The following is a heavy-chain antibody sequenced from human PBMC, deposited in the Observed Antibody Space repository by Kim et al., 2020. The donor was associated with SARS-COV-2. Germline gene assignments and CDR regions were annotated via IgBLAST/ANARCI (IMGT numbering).Heavy chain of an antibody. CDR2: ISSSSSTI. J-gene: IGHJ6*02. Sequence: GGSLRLSCAASGFTFSSYSMNWVRQAPGKGLEWVSYISSSSSTIYYADSVKGRFTISRDNAKNSLYLQMNSLRDEDTAVYYCARVTRQYYYYGMDVWGQGTTVTVSS. V-gene: IGHV3-48*02. CDR1: GFTFSSYS. D-gene: IGHD3-10*01. CDR3: ARVTRQYYYYGMDV.